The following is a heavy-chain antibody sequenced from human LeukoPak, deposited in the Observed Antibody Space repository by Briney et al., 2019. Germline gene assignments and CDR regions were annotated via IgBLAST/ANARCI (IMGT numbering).Heavy chain of an antibody. J-gene: IGHJ5*02. CDR2: IYYSGST. CDR1: GVSISSYY. Sequence: SETLSLTCTVSGVSISSYYWSWIRQPPGKGLEWIGYIYYSGSTNYNPSLKSRVTISVDTSKNQFSLKLSSVTAADTAVYYCARGDDYSSSSWFDPWGQGTLVTVSS. CDR3: ARGDDYSSSSWFDP. V-gene: IGHV4-59*01. D-gene: IGHD6-6*01.